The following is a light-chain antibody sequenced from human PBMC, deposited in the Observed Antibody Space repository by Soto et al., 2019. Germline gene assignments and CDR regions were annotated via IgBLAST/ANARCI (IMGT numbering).Light chain of an antibody. J-gene: IGLJ1*01. CDR2: DVS. V-gene: IGLV2-14*01. Sequence: QSGPKQPPSVPGSTGQSITNPCNGTSSYVGGYNYVSWHQQHPGKAPKLTIYDVSSRPSGVSNRFSASKSGNTASLTISGLQAEDEADYYCTSYTSSGTYVFGIGTKSPS. CDR3: TSYTSSGTYV. CDR1: SSYVGGYNY.